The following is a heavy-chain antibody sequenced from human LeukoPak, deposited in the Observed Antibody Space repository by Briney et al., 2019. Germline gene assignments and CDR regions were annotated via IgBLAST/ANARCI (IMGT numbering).Heavy chain of an antibody. V-gene: IGHV4-39*01. D-gene: IGHD3-9*01. Sequence: PSETLSLTCTVSGGSISSSSYYWGWIRQPPGKGLEWIGSIYYSGSTYCNPSLKSRVTISVDTSKNQFSLKLSSVTAADTAVYYCARLLRYFDWLSSGYFDYWGQGTLVTVSS. J-gene: IGHJ4*02. CDR2: IYYSGST. CDR3: ARLLRYFDWLSSGYFDY. CDR1: GGSISSSSYY.